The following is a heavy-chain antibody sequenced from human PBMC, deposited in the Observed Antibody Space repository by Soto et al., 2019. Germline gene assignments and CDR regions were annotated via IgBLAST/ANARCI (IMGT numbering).Heavy chain of an antibody. V-gene: IGHV1-3*01. D-gene: IGHD2-2*01. J-gene: IGHJ3*01. Sequence: ASVKVSCKASGCTFTSYTIHWVRQAPGQRLEWMVWINAGNGNTKYSQKFQARVTITRDTSASTTYMELTSLRSEDTAIYYCARVSSTSDAFDVWGQGTLVTVSS. CDR1: GCTFTSYT. CDR3: ARVSSTSDAFDV. CDR2: INAGNGNT.